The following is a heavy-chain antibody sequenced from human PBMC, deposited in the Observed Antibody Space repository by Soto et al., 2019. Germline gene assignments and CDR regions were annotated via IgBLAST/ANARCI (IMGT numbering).Heavy chain of an antibody. CDR1: GYTFTSYG. J-gene: IGHJ4*01. D-gene: IGHD2-2*01. V-gene: IGHV1-18*01. CDR3: ARRTPGYCSSTSCFNLLDNLNSFYY. CDR2: ISAYNGNT. Sequence: ASVKVSCKASGYTFTSYGISWVRQAPGQGLEWMGWISAYNGNTNYAQKLQGRVTMTTDTSTSTAYMELRSLRSDDTAVYYCARRTPGYCSSTSCFNLLDNLNSFYYWG.